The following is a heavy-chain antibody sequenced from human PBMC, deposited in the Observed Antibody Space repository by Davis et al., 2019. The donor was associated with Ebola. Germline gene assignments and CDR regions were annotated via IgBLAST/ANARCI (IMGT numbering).Heavy chain of an antibody. V-gene: IGHV3-30*02. CDR3: AKGRNYDFWSGYSGY. Sequence: GGSLRLSCAASGFTFSSYGMHWVRQAPGKGLEWVAVIWYDGSNKYYADSVKGRFTISRDNSKNTLYLQMNSLRAEDTAVYYCAKGRNYDFWSGYSGYWGQGTLVTVSS. J-gene: IGHJ4*02. CDR2: IWYDGSNK. D-gene: IGHD3-3*01. CDR1: GFTFSSYG.